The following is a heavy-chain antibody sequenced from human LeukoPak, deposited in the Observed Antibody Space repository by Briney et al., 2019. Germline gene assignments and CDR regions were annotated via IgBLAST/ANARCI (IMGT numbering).Heavy chain of an antibody. D-gene: IGHD3-3*01. CDR1: GVSFSAYA. J-gene: IGHJ4*02. CDR3: VKGGQRYDFWRFDY. CDR2: ISGSSGST. V-gene: IGHV3-23*01. Sequence: GGSLTLSCAVSGVSFSAYAMNWVRVAPGTGLQWVSGISGSSGSTYYADSVKGRFSISRANSKNTLYLHMNSLRAEDTALYYCVKGGQRYDFWRFDYWGQGTVVTVSS.